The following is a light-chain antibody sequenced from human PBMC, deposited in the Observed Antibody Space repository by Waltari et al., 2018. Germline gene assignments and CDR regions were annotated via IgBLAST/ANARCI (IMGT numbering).Light chain of an antibody. Sequence: AILMTQSPSFLSASVGDRVTITCRASQGIRNDLGRYQQKPGKAPKLLIYTASTLQSGVPSRFSGTGSGTDFTLTISSLQPEDFATYYCLHDYNYPRTFGQGTKVEIK. CDR3: LHDYNYPRT. CDR2: TAS. V-gene: IGKV1-6*01. CDR1: QGIRND. J-gene: IGKJ1*01.